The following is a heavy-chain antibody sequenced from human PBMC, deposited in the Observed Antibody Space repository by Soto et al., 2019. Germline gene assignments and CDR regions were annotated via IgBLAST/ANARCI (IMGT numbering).Heavy chain of an antibody. CDR1: GGSISSGSPS. CDR2: IYHSGST. V-gene: IGHV4-30-2*02. CDR3: ARGIAAAGTTGAFDI. Sequence: SETLSLTCAVCGGSISSGSPSWSWIRQPPGKGLEWIGYIYHSGSTYYNPSLKSRVTISVDTSKNQFSLKLSYVTAADTAVYYCARGIAAAGTTGAFDIWGQGTMVTVSS. D-gene: IGHD6-13*01. J-gene: IGHJ3*02.